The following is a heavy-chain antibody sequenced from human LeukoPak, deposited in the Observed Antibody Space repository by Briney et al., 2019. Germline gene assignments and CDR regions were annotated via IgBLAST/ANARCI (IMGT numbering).Heavy chain of an antibody. D-gene: IGHD6-13*01. CDR1: GGSFSGYY. V-gene: IGHV4-34*01. Sequence: PSETLSLTCAVYGGSFSGYYWSWIRQPPGKGLEWIGEINHSGSTNYNPSLKSQVTISVDTSKNQFSLKLSSVTAADTAVYYCARVRPTGIAAAGLDYWGQGTLVTVSS. CDR3: ARVRPTGIAAAGLDY. CDR2: INHSGST. J-gene: IGHJ4*02.